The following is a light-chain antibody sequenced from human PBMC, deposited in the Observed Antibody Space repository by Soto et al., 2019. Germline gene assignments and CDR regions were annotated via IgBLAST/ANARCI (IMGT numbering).Light chain of an antibody. J-gene: IGKJ5*01. CDR3: QQSFSVPPT. CDR2: STS. CDR1: QNVAHL. V-gene: IGKV1-39*01. Sequence: DIQMTQSPSSLSASVGDRVTITCRASQNVAHLLNWYQQKPGKAPKLLIYSTSNLQSGVPSGFSGSGSGTNFSLTISNLQPEDVATYYCQQSFSVPPTFGQGTRLEIK.